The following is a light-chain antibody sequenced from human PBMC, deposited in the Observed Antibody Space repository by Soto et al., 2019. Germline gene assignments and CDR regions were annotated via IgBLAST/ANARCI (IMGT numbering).Light chain of an antibody. CDR2: AND. J-gene: IGLJ3*02. V-gene: IGLV1-44*01. CDR3: AACDDSQNEGL. CDR1: SSNVGSHT. Sequence: QSALNQPPSASGTPGQRVTISCSGGSSNVGSHTVQWYQQLPGKAPKLLIFANDQRPSGVPDRFSGSKSGTSASLAISGLRPEDEATFYCAACDDSQNEGLFGGGTKLTVL.